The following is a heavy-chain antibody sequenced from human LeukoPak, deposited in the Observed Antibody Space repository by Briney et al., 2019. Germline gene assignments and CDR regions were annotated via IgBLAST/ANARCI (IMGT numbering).Heavy chain of an antibody. J-gene: IGHJ6*02. D-gene: IGHD3-9*01. Sequence: PGGSLRLSCAASGFTFDDYAMHWVRQAPGKGLEWVSGISWNSGSIGYADSVKGRFTISRDNAKNSLYLQMNSLRAEDTAVYYCAVGPFDSDYYYYGMDVWGQGTTVTVSS. V-gene: IGHV3-9*01. CDR2: ISWNSGSI. CDR1: GFTFDDYA. CDR3: AVGPFDSDYYYYGMDV.